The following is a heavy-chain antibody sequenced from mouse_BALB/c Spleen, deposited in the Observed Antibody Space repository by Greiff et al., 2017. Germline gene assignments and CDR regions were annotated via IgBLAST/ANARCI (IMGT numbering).Heavy chain of an antibody. CDR1: GFTFSSFG. CDR3: ARWGYGSSYRNYFDY. V-gene: IGHV5-17*02. J-gene: IGHJ2*01. Sequence: EVQLVESGGGLVQPGGSRKLSCAASGFTFSSFGMHWVRQAPEKGLEWVAYISSGSSTIYYADTVKGRFTISRDNPKNTLFLQMTSLRSEDTAMYYCARWGYGSSYRNYFDYWGQGTTLTVSS. CDR2: ISSGSSTI. D-gene: IGHD1-1*01.